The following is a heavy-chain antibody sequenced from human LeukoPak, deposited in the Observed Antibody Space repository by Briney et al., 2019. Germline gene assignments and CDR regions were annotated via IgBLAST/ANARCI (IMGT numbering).Heavy chain of an antibody. CDR3: EKCAKRVFNYSNSLEP. CDR2: IWSDGTNQ. Sequence: GGSLRLSCAAAGFTFSHYGMHWVRQAPGKGLEWVAVIWSDGTNQYYADSVKGRFTISRDNSGNTVYLQMNRLSREDTGVYYCEKCAKRVFNYSNSLEPWGQGTPVTVST. V-gene: IGHV3-33*06. D-gene: IGHD4-11*01. CDR1: GFTFSHYG. J-gene: IGHJ5*02.